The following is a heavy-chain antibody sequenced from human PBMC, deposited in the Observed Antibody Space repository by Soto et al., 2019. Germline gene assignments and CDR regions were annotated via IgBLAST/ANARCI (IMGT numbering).Heavy chain of an antibody. J-gene: IGHJ2*01. CDR3: ARGSGPADYDFWSGYFSPPWYFDL. Sequence: SETLSLTCTVSGGSISSGDYYWSWIRQPPGKGLEWIGYIYYSGSTYYNPSLKSRVTISVDTSKNQFSLKLSSVTAADTAVYYCARGSGPADYDFWSGYFSPPWYFDLWGRGTLVTVSS. CDR2: IYYSGST. V-gene: IGHV4-30-4*01. CDR1: GGSISSGDYY. D-gene: IGHD3-3*01.